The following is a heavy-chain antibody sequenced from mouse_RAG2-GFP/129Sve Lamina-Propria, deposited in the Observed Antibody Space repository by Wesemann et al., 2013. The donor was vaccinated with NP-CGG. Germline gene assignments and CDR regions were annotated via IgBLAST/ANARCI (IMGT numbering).Heavy chain of an antibody. CDR3: TRGGIYYDGSYGNY. CDR1: GYTFTDYE. V-gene: IGHV1-15*01. J-gene: IGHJ2*01. D-gene: IGHD1-1*01. CDR2: IDPETGGT. Sequence: QVQLQQSGAELVRPGASVKLSCKASGYTFTDYEMHWVKQTPVHGLEWIGAIDPETGGTAYNQKFKGKATLTADKSSSTAYMELHSLTSEDSAVYYCTRGGIYYDGSYGNYWGQGTTLTVSS.